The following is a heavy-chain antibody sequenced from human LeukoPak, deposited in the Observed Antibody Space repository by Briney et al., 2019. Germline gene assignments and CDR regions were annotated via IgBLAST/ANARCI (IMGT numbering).Heavy chain of an antibody. V-gene: IGHV1-2*02. J-gene: IGHJ6*03. CDR2: INPNSGGT. Sequence: ASVKVSFKASGYTFTGYYMHWVRQAPGQGLEWMGWINPNSGGTNYAQKFQGRVTMTRDTSISTAYMELSRLRSDDTAVYYCARTNYDFWSGYFHYYYMDVWGKGTTVTVSS. CDR3: ARTNYDFWSGYFHYYYMDV. CDR1: GYTFTGYY. D-gene: IGHD3-3*01.